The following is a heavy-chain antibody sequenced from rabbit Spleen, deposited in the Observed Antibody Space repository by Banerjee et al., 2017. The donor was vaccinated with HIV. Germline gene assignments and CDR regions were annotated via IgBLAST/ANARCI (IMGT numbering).Heavy chain of an antibody. CDR2: IYTGDGST. Sequence: QQQLVESGGGLVKPGAPLTLSCKASGFSFSSDSDMCWVRQAPGKGLDLIGCIYTGDGSTDYANWVNGRFTISKTSSTVDLKMTSLTAADTATYFCARDLVAVIGWNFNLWGPGTLVTVS. V-gene: IGHV1S43*01. CDR1: GFSFSSDSD. CDR3: ARDLVAVIGWNFNL. J-gene: IGHJ4*01. D-gene: IGHD5-1*01.